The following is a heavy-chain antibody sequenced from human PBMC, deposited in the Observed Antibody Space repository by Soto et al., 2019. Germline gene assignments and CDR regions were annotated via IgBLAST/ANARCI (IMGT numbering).Heavy chain of an antibody. CDR2: IYYSGST. CDR1: GGSMSTYY. Sequence: SETLSLTCTVSGGSMSTYYWSWVRQSPGKGLEWIGYIYYSGSTNYNPSLKSRTTISVDTSEKQFSLKLSSVTAADTAVYYCARGGWYRDYWGQGTLVTVSS. V-gene: IGHV4-59*01. D-gene: IGHD6-19*01. J-gene: IGHJ4*02. CDR3: ARGGWYRDY.